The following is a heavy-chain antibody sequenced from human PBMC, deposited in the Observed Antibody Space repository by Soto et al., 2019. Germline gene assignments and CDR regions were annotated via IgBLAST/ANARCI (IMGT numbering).Heavy chain of an antibody. CDR3: VSWLSAHFDY. Sequence: EVQLVESGGGLVQPGRSLRLSCAASPVGFSGLGMSWVRQAPGKGLEWVSTIDNSGTRTHYADSVKGRFTISRDTSKYTLDLQMDYLRAEDTALYHCVSWLSAHFDYWGRGTLVTVSS. J-gene: IGHJ4*02. CDR2: IDNSGTRT. V-gene: IGHV3-23*05. CDR1: PVGFSGLG. D-gene: IGHD6-19*01.